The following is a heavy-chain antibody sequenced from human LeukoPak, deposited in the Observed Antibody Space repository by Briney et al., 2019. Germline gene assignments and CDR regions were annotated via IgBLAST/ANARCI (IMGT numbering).Heavy chain of an antibody. CDR1: GFTFSSYS. Sequence: GGSVRLSCAASGFTFSSYSMNWVRQAPGKGLEWVSYISSSSSTIYYADSVKGRFTISRDNAKNSLYLQMNSLRAEDTAVYYCARERVTTVTTHYFDYWGQGTLVTVSS. CDR2: ISSSSSTI. V-gene: IGHV3-48*04. CDR3: ARERVTTVTTHYFDY. D-gene: IGHD4-17*01. J-gene: IGHJ4*02.